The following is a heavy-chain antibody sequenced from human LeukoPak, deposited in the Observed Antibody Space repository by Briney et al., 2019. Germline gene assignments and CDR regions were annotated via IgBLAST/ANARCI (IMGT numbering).Heavy chain of an antibody. CDR1: GFTFSSYW. D-gene: IGHD5-12*01. Sequence: PGGSLRLSCAASGFTFSSYWMSWVRQAPGKGLEWVANIKQDGSEKYYVDSVKGRFTISRDNSKNTLYLQMNSLRAEDTAVYYCAKDRRGWGYAFDIWGQGTMVTVSS. J-gene: IGHJ3*02. V-gene: IGHV3-7*03. CDR3: AKDRRGWGYAFDI. CDR2: IKQDGSEK.